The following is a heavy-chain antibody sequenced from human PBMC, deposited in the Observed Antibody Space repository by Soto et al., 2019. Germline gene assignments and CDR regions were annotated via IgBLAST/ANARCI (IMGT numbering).Heavy chain of an antibody. V-gene: IGHV4-34*01. CDR2: INHSGST. J-gene: IGHJ5*02. CDR3: ARSGKTYYYGSGSYHPGRWFDP. CDR1: GGSFSGYY. Sequence: SETLSLTCAVYGGSFSGYYWSWIRQPTGKGLEWIGEINHSGSTNYNPSLKSRVTISVDTSKNQFSLKLSSVTAADTAVYYCARSGKTYYYGSGSYHPGRWFDPWGQGTLVTVSS. D-gene: IGHD3-10*01.